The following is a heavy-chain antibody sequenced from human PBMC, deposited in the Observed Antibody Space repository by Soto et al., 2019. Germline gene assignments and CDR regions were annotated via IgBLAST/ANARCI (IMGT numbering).Heavy chain of an antibody. Sequence: QVQLQESGPGLVKPSGTLSLTCAVSGGSISSSNWWSWVRQPPGKGLEWIGEIYHSGSTNYNPSLKGRVTISVDKSKNQFSLKLSSVTAADTAVYYCARWGYSFLGPIKRKTASDNKYYFDYWGQGTLVTVSS. CDR3: ARWGYSFLGPIKRKTASDNKYYFDY. D-gene: IGHD4-4*01. J-gene: IGHJ4*02. CDR1: GGSISSSNW. CDR2: IYHSGST. V-gene: IGHV4-4*02.